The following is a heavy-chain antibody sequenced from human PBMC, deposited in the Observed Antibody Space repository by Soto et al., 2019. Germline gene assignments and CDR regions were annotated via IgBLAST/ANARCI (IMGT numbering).Heavy chain of an antibody. J-gene: IGHJ4*02. CDR2: INPNSGGT. Sequence: QVQLVQSGAEVKKPGASVKVSCKASGYTFTGYYMHWVRQAPGQGLEWMGWINPNSGGTNYAQKFQGRVTMTRDTSISTAYMELSRLRSDDTAVYYCARALHYYDSSGYRFFDYFDYWGQGTLVTVSS. CDR3: ARALHYYDSSGYRFFDYFDY. V-gene: IGHV1-2*02. CDR1: GYTFTGYY. D-gene: IGHD3-22*01.